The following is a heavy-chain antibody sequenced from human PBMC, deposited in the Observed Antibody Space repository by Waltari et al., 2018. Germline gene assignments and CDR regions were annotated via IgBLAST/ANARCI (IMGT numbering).Heavy chain of an antibody. CDR1: GFTFRSNW. Sequence: EVQLVESGGGLVQPGGSLRLSCAASGFTFRSNWIAWVRQAPGRGLEWVANINQDGGETYYVDSVRGRFTISRDNARNSLYLQMDSLRDEDTALYYCARDRGWNTLDYWGQGTLVTVSP. D-gene: IGHD6-19*01. V-gene: IGHV3-7*04. CDR2: INQDGGET. J-gene: IGHJ4*02. CDR3: ARDRGWNTLDY.